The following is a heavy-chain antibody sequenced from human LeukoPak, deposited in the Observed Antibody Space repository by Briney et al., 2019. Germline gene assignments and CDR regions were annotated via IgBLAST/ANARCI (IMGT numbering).Heavy chain of an antibody. CDR2: MSPASGNT. Sequence: ASVKVSCKASGYTFTSYDLNWVRRATGQGLEWVGWMSPASGNTGYAQEFQGRVTITADESTSTAYMELSSLRSEDTAVYYCALRITMIVVDNYFDYWGQGTLVTVSS. D-gene: IGHD3-22*01. J-gene: IGHJ4*02. CDR1: GYTFTSYD. CDR3: ALRITMIVVDNYFDY. V-gene: IGHV1-8*01.